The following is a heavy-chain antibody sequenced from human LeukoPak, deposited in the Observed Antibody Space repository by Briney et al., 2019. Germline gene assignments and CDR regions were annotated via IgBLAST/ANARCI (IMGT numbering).Heavy chain of an antibody. V-gene: IGHV4-59*01. CDR3: TRVQAHGHSDI. D-gene: IGHD5-24*01. J-gene: IGHJ3*02. CDR1: GGSISSYY. CDR2: IYYSGGT. Sequence: SETLSLTCTVSGGSISSYYWSWIWQPPGKGLEWIGYIYYSGGTKYNPSLKSRVTISVDTSKNQFSLRLSSVTAADTAVYYCTRVQAHGHSDIWGQGTMVSVSS.